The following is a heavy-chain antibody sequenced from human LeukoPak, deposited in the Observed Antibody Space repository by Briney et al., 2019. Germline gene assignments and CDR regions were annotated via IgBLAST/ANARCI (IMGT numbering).Heavy chain of an antibody. CDR3: ARYASIRASYYDILTGYYNPHFDY. CDR2: IYHSGST. Sequence: PSQTLSLTCTVSGGSISSGGYYWSWIRQPPGKGLEWIGYIYHSGSTYYNPSLKSRVTISVDRSKNQFSLKLSSVTAADTAVYYCARYASIRASYYDILTGYYNPHFDYWGQGTLVTVSS. V-gene: IGHV4-30-2*01. J-gene: IGHJ4*02. D-gene: IGHD3-9*01. CDR1: GGSISSGGYY.